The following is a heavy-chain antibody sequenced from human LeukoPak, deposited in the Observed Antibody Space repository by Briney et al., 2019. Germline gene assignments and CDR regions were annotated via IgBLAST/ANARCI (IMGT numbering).Heavy chain of an antibody. CDR3: AKVAPPYYDFWSGYYFDY. D-gene: IGHD3-3*01. V-gene: IGHV3-74*01. CDR2: IKSDGSDT. J-gene: IGHJ4*02. Sequence: GALRLSCAASGFTFSTYWMHWVRQAPGEGLVWVSRIKSDGSDTSYADSVKGRFTISRGNAKNTLYLQMNSLRAEDTAVYYCAKVAPPYYDFWSGYYFDYWGQGTLVTVSS. CDR1: GFTFSTYW.